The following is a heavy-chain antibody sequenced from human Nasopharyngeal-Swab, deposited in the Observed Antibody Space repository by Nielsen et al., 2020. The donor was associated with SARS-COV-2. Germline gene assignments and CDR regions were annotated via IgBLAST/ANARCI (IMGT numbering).Heavy chain of an antibody. Sequence: GSLRLSCKGSGYSFTTYWIGWVRQMPGKGLEWMGIIYPGDSNTRYSPSFQGQVTISVDKYSSTAYLQWSSLKASDTAIYYCARPRRPMGHYYFGMDVWGQGTTVTVSS. V-gene: IGHV5-51*01. CDR1: GYSFTTYW. D-gene: IGHD1-26*01. CDR2: IYPGDSNT. CDR3: ARPRRPMGHYYFGMDV. J-gene: IGHJ6*02.